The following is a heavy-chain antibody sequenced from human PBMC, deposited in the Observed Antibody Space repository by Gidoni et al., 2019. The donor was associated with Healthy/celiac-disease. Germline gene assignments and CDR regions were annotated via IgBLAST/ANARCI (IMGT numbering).Heavy chain of an antibody. CDR2: ISGSGGST. J-gene: IGHJ2*01. Sequence: EVYLVESGGGLVQPGGSLRLSCAASGFTFTSHAMSWGRQAPGQGLEWVSAISGSGGSTYYADSVKGRFTISRDNSKNTLYLQMNSLRAEDTALYYCARGVLLWFGDLPILSDFALWGRGTLVTVSS. CDR3: ARGVLLWFGDLPILSDFAL. CDR1: GFTFTSHA. D-gene: IGHD3-10*01. V-gene: IGHV3-23*04.